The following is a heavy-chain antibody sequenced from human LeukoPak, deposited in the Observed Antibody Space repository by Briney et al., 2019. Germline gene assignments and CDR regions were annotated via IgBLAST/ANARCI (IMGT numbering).Heavy chain of an antibody. J-gene: IGHJ4*02. CDR1: GYTFTGYF. CDR2: INPNTGDT. CDR3: ARKSMAAVGTFDY. Sequence: ASVKVSCKASGYTFTGYFMHWVRQAPGQGFEWMGWINPNTGDTRYAQKFQGRVTMTRDTSISTAYLELSRLRSDDTAVYYCARKSMAAVGTFDYWGQGTLVTVSS. V-gene: IGHV1-2*02. D-gene: IGHD6-13*01.